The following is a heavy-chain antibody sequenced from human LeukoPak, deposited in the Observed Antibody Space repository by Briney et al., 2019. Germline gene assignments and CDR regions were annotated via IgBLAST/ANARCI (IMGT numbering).Heavy chain of an antibody. J-gene: IGHJ4*02. CDR1: GFTFSFYA. V-gene: IGHV3-23*01. CDR3: ARLLTIFGVANDY. Sequence: GGALRLSCVASGFTFSFYAMSWVRLAPAKGLEWVSTISNSGGNTYYADSVRGRFTLPRDNSKSTLYLQMNSLRAADTAVYYCARLLTIFGVANDYWGQGTLVTVSS. CDR2: ISNSGGNT. D-gene: IGHD3-3*01.